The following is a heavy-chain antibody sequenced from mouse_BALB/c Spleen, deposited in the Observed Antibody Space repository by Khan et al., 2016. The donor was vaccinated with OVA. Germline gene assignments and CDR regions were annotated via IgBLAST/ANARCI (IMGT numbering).Heavy chain of an antibody. V-gene: IGHV9-3-1*01. CDR1: GYSFTNYG. J-gene: IGHJ1*01. CDR2: INTYTGEP. Sequence: QIQLVQSGPEVKKPGETVKISCKASGYSFTNYGMNWVRQAPGKGLKWMGWINTYTGEPTYADDFKGRFAFSLENSASTAYLQINNLKNEDTATYFCARGGYWYFDVWGEGTTVTFS. CDR3: ARGGYWYFDV. D-gene: IGHD1-1*02.